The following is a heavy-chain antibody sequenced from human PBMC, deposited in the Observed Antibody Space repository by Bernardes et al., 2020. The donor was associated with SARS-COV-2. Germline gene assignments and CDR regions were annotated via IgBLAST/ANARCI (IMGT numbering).Heavy chain of an antibody. V-gene: IGHV3-11*01. CDR2: ISNSGRTI. CDR3: AFDPSGTYLPTAHYYYPMDL. D-gene: IGHD3-10*01. CDR1: GFTFSDYD. Sequence: GGSLRLSCTASGFTFSDYDMSWIRQAPGKGLEWVSYISNSGRTIFYADSVTGRFTISRDNAKDSLFLQMNSLRAEDTAIYYCAFDPSGTYLPTAHYYYPMDLWGQGTTVTVSS. J-gene: IGHJ6*02.